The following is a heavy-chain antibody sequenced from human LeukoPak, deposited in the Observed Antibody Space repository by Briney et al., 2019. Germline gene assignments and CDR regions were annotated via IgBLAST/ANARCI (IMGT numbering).Heavy chain of an antibody. J-gene: IGHJ5*02. D-gene: IGHD2/OR15-2a*01. Sequence: LEALSLTCTVSGGSISGYYWSWLRQTPGKGLEWIGYMFHSGSAKYNPSLESRVTISVDTSNNQFSLILRSVTSADTAVYYCATSLGFFPRFDPRGQGILVTASS. CDR2: MFHSGSA. CDR1: GGSISGYY. V-gene: IGHV4-59*01. CDR3: ATSLGFFPRFDP.